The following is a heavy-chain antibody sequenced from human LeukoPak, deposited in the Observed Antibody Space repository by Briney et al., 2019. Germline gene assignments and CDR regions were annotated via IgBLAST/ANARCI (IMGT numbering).Heavy chain of an antibody. V-gene: IGHV3-74*01. D-gene: IGHD5-18*01. CDR3: AQGYSYAYNY. J-gene: IGHJ4*02. CDR1: GFTFSNYW. Sequence: GGSLRLSCAASGFTFSNYWVHWVRQAPGKGLVWVSRNNTDGSSTNYADSVKGRFTISRDNAKNTLYLQMNSLRAEDTAVYYCAQGYSYAYNYWGQGTLVTVSS. CDR2: NNTDGSST.